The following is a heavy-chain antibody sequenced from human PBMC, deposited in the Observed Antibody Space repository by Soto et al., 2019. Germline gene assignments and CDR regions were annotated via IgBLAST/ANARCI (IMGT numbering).Heavy chain of an antibody. J-gene: IGHJ3*02. Sequence: ASVKVSCKASGYTFTNSGFSWVRQAPGQGLEWVGWIRVNSGGTNYAQKFQGWVTMTRDTSISTAYMELSRLRSDDTAVYYCARVADGSGFFDIWGQGTMVTVSS. CDR1: GYTFTNSG. D-gene: IGHD3-10*01. CDR3: ARVADGSGFFDI. CDR2: IRVNSGGT. V-gene: IGHV1-2*04.